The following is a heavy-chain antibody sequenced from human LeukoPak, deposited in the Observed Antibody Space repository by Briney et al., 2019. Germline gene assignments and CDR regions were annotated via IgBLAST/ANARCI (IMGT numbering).Heavy chain of an antibody. V-gene: IGHV1-2*02. D-gene: IGHD5-18*01. CDR1: GYTFTGYY. CDR2: INPNSGGT. J-gene: IGHJ5*02. CDR3: ARAEPGYSHGYESWFDP. Sequence: GASVKVSCKASGYTFTGYYMHWVRQAPGQGLEWMGWINPNSGGTNYAQKFQGRVTMTRDTSISTAYMELSRLRSDDTAVYYCARAEPGYSHGYESWFDPWGQGTLVTVSS.